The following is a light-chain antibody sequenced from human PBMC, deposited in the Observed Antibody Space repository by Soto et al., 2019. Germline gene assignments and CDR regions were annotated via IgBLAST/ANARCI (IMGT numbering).Light chain of an antibody. CDR1: SGHSSYA. J-gene: IGLJ2*01. V-gene: IGLV4-69*02. CDR2: LNSDGSH. Sequence: QPVLTQSPSASASLGASVKLTCTLSSGHSSYAIAWHQQQPEKGPRYLMKLNSDGSHTKGDGIPDRFSGSSSGAERYLTISSLQSEVEADYYCQTWGTGIVLFGGGTQLTVL. CDR3: QTWGTGIVL.